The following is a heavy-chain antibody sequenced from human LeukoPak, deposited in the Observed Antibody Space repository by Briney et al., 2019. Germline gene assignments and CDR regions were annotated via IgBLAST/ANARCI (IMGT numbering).Heavy chain of an antibody. V-gene: IGHV3-74*01. CDR1: GFTFSSYW. J-gene: IGHJ4*02. Sequence: GGSLRLSCAASGFTFSSYWMFWVRQAPGKGLVWVSRINTDGTTTNYADSVKGRFTISRDNSKNTLYLQMSSLRAEDTAVYYCAKEFNRGLPDYWGQGTLVTVPS. D-gene: IGHD2-21*01. CDR3: AKEFNRGLPDY. CDR2: INTDGTTT.